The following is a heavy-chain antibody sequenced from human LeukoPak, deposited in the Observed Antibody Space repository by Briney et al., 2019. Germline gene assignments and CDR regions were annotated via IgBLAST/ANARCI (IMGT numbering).Heavy chain of an antibody. D-gene: IGHD2-2*01. CDR2: IRYDGSNK. J-gene: IGHJ3*02. V-gene: IGHV3-30*02. CDR3: AVPDIVVVPAGPGYAFDI. Sequence: GGSLRLSCAASGFTFSSYGIHWVRQAPGKGLEWVAFIRYDGSNKYYADSVKGRFTISRDNSKNTLYLQMNSLRAEDTAVYYCAVPDIVVVPAGPGYAFDIWGQGTMVTVSS. CDR1: GFTFSSYG.